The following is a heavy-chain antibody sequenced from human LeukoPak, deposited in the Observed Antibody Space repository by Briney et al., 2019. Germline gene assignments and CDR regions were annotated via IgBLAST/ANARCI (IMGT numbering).Heavy chain of an antibody. J-gene: IGHJ4*02. Sequence: SGPALVKPPQTLTLTCTFSGFSLSTSGMCVSWIRQPPGKALELLALIDWDDDKYYNTSLKTKPTISKDTSKNQVVLTMTNMDPVDTATYYCARGRGDGRDGSLLFDYWGQGPLVTVSS. CDR2: IDWDDDK. CDR3: ARGRGDGRDGSLLFDY. D-gene: IGHD5-24*01. V-gene: IGHV2-70*01. CDR1: GFSLSTSGMC.